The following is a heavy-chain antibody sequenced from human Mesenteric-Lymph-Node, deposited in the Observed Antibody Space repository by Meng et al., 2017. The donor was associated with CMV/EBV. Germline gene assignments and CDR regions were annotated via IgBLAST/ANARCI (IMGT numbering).Heavy chain of an antibody. Sequence: IRKYARNWVRQAPGKGLEWISGISASGASTNYADSVRGRLTISRDTSKGTLYLDMKSLRVEDTAIYYCAKGPLFAYYGSGSYVPCDYWGQGTLVTVSS. V-gene: IGHV3-23*01. D-gene: IGHD3-10*01. J-gene: IGHJ4*02. CDR2: ISASGAST. CDR1: IRKYA. CDR3: AKGPLFAYYGSGSYVPCDY.